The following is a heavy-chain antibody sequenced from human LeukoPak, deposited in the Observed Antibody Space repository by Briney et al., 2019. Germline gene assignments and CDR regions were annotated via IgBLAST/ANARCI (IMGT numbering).Heavy chain of an antibody. J-gene: IGHJ5*02. CDR2: INPNSGGT. V-gene: IGHV1-2*02. CDR3: ARDPYDFWSGYPHNWFDL. D-gene: IGHD3-3*01. CDR1: GYTFTGYY. Sequence: ASVKVSCKASGYTFTGYYMHWVRQAPGQGLEWMGWINPNSGGTNYAQKFQGRVTMTRDTSISTAYMELSRLRSDDTAVYYCARDPYDFWSGYPHNWFDLWGQGTLVTVSS.